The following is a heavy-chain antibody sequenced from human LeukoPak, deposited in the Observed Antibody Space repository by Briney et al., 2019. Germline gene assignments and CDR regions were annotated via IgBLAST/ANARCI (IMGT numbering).Heavy chain of an antibody. CDR1: GGSFSDYH. D-gene: IGHD6-19*01. J-gene: IGHJ4*02. Sequence: SETLSLTCAVYGGSFSDYHWSWIRQAPGKGLEWIGEIKPSGSTNYNPSLKSRVTISVDTSKNQFSLKLSSVAAADTAVYYCARGSSSGWYYFDYWGQGTLVTVSS. CDR2: IKPSGST. CDR3: ARGSSSGWYYFDY. V-gene: IGHV4-34*01.